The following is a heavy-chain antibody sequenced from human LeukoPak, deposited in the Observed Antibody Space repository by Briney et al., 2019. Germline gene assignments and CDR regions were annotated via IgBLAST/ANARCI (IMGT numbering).Heavy chain of an antibody. CDR2: IWYDGSNK. CDR3: ARDPLGYCSSSSCYSDHYYMDV. CDR1: GFTFSSYG. V-gene: IGHV3-33*01. Sequence: GGSLRLSCAAPGFTFSSYGMHWVRQAPGKGLEWVAVIWYDGSNKYYADSVEGRFTISRDNSRNTLSLQMKSLRAEDTAMYYCARDPLGYCSSSSCYSDHYYMDVWGKGTTVTVSS. J-gene: IGHJ6*03. D-gene: IGHD2-2*01.